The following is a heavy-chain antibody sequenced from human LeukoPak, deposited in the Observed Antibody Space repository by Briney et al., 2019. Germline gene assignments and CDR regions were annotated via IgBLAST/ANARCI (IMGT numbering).Heavy chain of an antibody. J-gene: IGHJ3*02. CDR3: ARDRRTVVTSPDALDI. Sequence: PGGSLRLSCAASGLTFSNYAMSWVRQAPGKGLEWVSGISGSADNRYYADSVKGRFTISRDNAKNSLYLQMNSLRVEDTAVYYCARDRRTVVTSPDALDIWGQGTMVTVSS. V-gene: IGHV3-23*01. CDR2: ISGSADNR. CDR1: GLTFSNYA. D-gene: IGHD4-23*01.